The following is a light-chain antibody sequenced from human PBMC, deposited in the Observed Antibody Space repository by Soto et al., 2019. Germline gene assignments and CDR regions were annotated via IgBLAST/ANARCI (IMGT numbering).Light chain of an antibody. Sequence: PPSPSTTPGLPGTLPSPGNRSDVGGYNYVSWYQQHPGKAPKLMIYEVSKRPSGVPDRFSGSKSGNSASLTVSGLQAEDEADYHCSSYADGNIYVFGSGTKVTVL. V-gene: IGLV2-8*02. J-gene: IGLJ1*01. CDR2: EVS. CDR3: SSYADGNIYV. CDR1: RSDVGGYNY.